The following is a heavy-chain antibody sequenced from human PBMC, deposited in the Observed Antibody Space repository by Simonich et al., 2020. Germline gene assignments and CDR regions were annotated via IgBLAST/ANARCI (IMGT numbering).Heavy chain of an antibody. D-gene: IGHD6-13*01. J-gene: IGHJ3*02. V-gene: IGHV4-39*01. CDR1: GGSISSSSYY. CDR3: ARHAGFAFDI. CDR2: IYYSGGT. Sequence: QLQLQESGPGLVKPSETLSLTCTVSGGSISSSSYYWGWIRQPPGKGLEWIGSIYYSGGTSYNPSLKSRVTISGDTSKNQFSLKLGSVTAADTAVYYCARHAGFAFDIWGQGTMVTVSS.